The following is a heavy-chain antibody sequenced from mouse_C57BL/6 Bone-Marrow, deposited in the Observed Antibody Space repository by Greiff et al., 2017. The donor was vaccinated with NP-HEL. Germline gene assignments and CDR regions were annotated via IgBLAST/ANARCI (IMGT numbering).Heavy chain of an antibody. V-gene: IGHV5-16*01. Sequence: EVQLQESEGGLVQPGSSMKLSCTASGFTFSDYYMAWVRQVPEKGLEWVANINYDGSSTYYLDSLKSRFIISRDNAKNILYLQMSSLKSEDTATYYCARDQGGYDGYPSWFAYWGQGTLVTVSA. CDR3: ARDQGGYDGYPSWFAY. J-gene: IGHJ3*01. CDR1: GFTFSDYY. D-gene: IGHD2-3*01. CDR2: INYDGSST.